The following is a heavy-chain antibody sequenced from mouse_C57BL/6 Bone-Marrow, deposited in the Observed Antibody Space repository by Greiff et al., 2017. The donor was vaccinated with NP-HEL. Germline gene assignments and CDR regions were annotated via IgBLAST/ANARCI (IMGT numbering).Heavy chain of an antibody. V-gene: IGHV14-4*01. CDR2: IDPENGDT. J-gene: IGHJ2*01. Sequence: VQLQQSGAELVRPGASVKLSCTASGFNIKDDYMHWVKQRPEQGLEWIGWIDPENGDTEYASKFQGKATITADTPSNTAYLQLSSLTSEDPAVYYCTTRVGRFDYWGQGTTLTVSS. CDR1: GFNIKDDY. CDR3: TTRVGRFDY.